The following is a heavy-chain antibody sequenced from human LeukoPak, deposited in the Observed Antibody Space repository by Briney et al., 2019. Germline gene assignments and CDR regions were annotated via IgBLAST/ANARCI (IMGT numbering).Heavy chain of an antibody. CDR3: ARAVGESGTTVNTPI. CDR1: GFTFSSYS. J-gene: IGHJ3*02. D-gene: IGHD4-17*01. V-gene: IGHV3-21*01. CDR2: ISSSSSYI. Sequence: GGSLRLSCAASGFTFSSYSMNWVRQAPGKGLEWVSSISSSSSYIYYADSVKGRFTISRDNAKNSLYLQMNSLRAEDTAVYYCARAVGESGTTVNTPIWGQGTMVTVSS.